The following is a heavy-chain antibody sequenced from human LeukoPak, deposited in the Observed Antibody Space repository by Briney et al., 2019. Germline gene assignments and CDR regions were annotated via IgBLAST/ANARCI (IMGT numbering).Heavy chain of an antibody. CDR3: ARDFDYGDYYYYYMDV. CDR2: INPNSGGT. CDR1: GYTFTGYY. Sequence: GASVKVSCKASGYTFTGYYMHWVRQAPGQGLEWMGWINPNSGGTNYAQKFQGRVTMTRDTSISTAYMELSRLRSDDTAVYYCARDFDYGDYYYYYMDVWGKGTTVTVSS. J-gene: IGHJ6*03. D-gene: IGHD4-17*01. V-gene: IGHV1-2*02.